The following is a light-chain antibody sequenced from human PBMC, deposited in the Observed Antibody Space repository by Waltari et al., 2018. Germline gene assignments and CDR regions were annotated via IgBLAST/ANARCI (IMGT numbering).Light chain of an antibody. CDR3: QQYYGTPPT. V-gene: IGKV4-1*01. J-gene: IGKJ1*01. Sequence: DIVMTQSPDSLSVSLGERATINCKSRQSVLYNSDNKNFLAWYQQKPGQPPKLLIYWASTRDSGVPDRFSGSGSGTDFTLTISSLQAEDVAVYYCQQYYGTPPTFGQGTKVEIK. CDR1: QSVLYNSDNKNF. CDR2: WAS.